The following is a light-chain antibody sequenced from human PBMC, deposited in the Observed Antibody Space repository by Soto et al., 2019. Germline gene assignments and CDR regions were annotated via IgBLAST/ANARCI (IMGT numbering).Light chain of an antibody. CDR2: GAS. V-gene: IGKV1-9*01. CDR3: QQLNSYLSLT. CDR1: QGISSY. J-gene: IGKJ4*01. Sequence: IQLTQSPSSLSASVGDRVTITCRASQGISSYLAWYQQKPGKAPNLLIYGASTLQNGVPSRFSGSGSGTDFTLTISSLQPEDFATYYCQQLNSYLSLTFGGGTKVEIK.